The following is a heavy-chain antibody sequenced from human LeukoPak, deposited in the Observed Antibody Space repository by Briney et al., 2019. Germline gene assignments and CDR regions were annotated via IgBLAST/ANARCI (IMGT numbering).Heavy chain of an antibody. CDR3: AKSFDYGGRDYYYYGMDV. CDR1: GFTFSSYA. V-gene: IGHV3-23*01. D-gene: IGHD4-23*01. J-gene: IGHJ6*02. CDR2: ISGSGGST. Sequence: GSLRLSCAASGFTFSSYAMSWVRQAPGKGLEWVSAISGSGGSTYYADSVKGRFTISRDNSKNTLYLQMNSLRAEDTAVYYCAKSFDYGGRDYYYYGMDVWGQGTTVTVSS.